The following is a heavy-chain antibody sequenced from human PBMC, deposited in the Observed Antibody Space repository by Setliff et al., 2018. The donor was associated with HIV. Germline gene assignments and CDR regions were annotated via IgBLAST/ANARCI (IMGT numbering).Heavy chain of an antibody. D-gene: IGHD5-18*01. CDR2: IYPGDSDT. CDR1: GYSFTTYW. J-gene: IGHJ6*02. V-gene: IGHV5-51*01. CDR3: ARLLMPRGFSYGSYDYYGMDV. Sequence: GESLNISCKGSGYSFTTYWIGWVRQMPGKGLEWMGMIYPGDSDTRYSPSFQGQVTISADKSISTAYLQWSSLKASDTAMYYCARLLMPRGFSYGSYDYYGMDVWGQGTAVTVSS.